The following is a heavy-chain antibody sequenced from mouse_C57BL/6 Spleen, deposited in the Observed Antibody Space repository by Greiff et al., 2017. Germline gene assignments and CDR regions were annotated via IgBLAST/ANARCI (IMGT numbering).Heavy chain of an antibody. Sequence: VQLKESGPELVKPGASVKISCKASGYSFTDYNMNWVKQSNGKSLEWIGVINPNYGTTSYNQKFKGKATLTVDQSSSTAYMQLNSLTSEDSAVYYCARRDSNSRYYYAMDYWGQGTSVTVSS. CDR3: ARRDSNSRYYYAMDY. V-gene: IGHV1-39*01. CDR2: INPNYGTT. D-gene: IGHD2-5*01. J-gene: IGHJ4*01. CDR1: GYSFTDYN.